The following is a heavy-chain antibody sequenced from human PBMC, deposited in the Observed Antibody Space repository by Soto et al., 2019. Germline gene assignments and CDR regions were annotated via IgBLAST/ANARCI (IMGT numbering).Heavy chain of an antibody. CDR3: AKGFCSSTRCLTYSYMDV. J-gene: IGHJ6*03. D-gene: IGHD2-2*01. CDR2: VSWNSGTM. CDR1: GFSLDEYA. Sequence: EVQLVESGGGLVQPGSSLRLSCAASGFSLDEYAMHWVRQAPGKGLEWVSGVSWNSGTMGYGDSVRGRFAISRDNAKNSLYLQMNSLTTEDTALYYCAKGFCSSTRCLTYSYMDVWGKGTTVTVSS. V-gene: IGHV3-9*01.